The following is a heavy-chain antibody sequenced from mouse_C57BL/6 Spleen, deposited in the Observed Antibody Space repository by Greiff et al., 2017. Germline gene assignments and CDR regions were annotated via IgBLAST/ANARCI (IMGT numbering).Heavy chain of an antibody. CDR3: ARRRNYGAMDY. CDR2: INPSNGGT. CDR1: GYTFTSYW. D-gene: IGHD2-1*01. Sequence: QVQLQQPGAELVRPGTSVKLSCKASGYTFTSYWMHWVKQRPGQGLEWIGNINPSNGGTNYNEKFKSKATLTVDKSSSTAYMQLSSLTSEDSAVYYCARRRNYGAMDYWGQGTSVTVSS. J-gene: IGHJ4*01. V-gene: IGHV1-53*01.